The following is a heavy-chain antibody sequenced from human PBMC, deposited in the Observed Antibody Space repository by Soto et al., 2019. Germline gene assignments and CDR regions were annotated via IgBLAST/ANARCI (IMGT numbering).Heavy chain of an antibody. CDR1: GFTFSSYW. Sequence: GGSLGLSCAASGFTFSSYWMSWVRQAPGKGLEWVANIKQDGSEKYYVDSVKGRFTISRDNAKNSLYLQMNSLRAEDTAVYYCARDKAGHGIRTSWYYYYGMNVWGEGTTVTVSS. D-gene: IGHD2-2*01. CDR2: IKQDGSEK. J-gene: IGHJ6*01. V-gene: IGHV3-7*01. CDR3: ARDKAGHGIRTSWYYYYGMNV.